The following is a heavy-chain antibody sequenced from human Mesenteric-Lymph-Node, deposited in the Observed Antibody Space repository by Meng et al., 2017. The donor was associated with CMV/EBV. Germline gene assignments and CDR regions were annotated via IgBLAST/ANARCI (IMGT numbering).Heavy chain of an antibody. CDR3: ARVNSKGDAFDI. V-gene: IGHV4-34*01. CDR2: INHSGST. D-gene: IGHD2/OR15-2a*01. J-gene: IGHJ3*02. CDR1: GGSFSGYY. Sequence: GSLRLSCAVYGGSFSGYYWSWIRQPPGKGLEWIGEINHSGSTNYNPSLKSRVTISVDTSKNQFSLKLSSVTAADTAVYYCARVNSKGDAFDIWGQGTMVTVSS.